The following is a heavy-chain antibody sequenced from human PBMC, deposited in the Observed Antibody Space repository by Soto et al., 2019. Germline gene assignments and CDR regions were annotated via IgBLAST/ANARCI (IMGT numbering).Heavy chain of an antibody. J-gene: IGHJ4*02. V-gene: IGHV1-8*01. CDR1: GYIFTSFD. CDR3: ARGPNYFDY. CDR2: MNPNKGHT. Sequence: QAQLVQSGAEVKKPGASVKVSCEASGYIFTSFDIHWVRQAPGQGLEWMGWMNPNKGHTGYAEKFQGRVTMTRNTSMKIAYMELSSLRSDDTAVYYCARGPNYFDYWGQGTLVTVSS.